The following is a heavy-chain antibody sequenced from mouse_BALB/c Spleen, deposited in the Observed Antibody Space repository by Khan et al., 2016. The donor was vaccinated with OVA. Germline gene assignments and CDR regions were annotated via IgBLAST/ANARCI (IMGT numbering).Heavy chain of an antibody. V-gene: IGHV1S136*01. J-gene: IGHJ3*01. D-gene: IGHD4-1*01. Sequence: VQLQQPGPELVEPGASVKMSCKASGYTFTNYVIHWVKQKPGQGLEWIGYINPDNAGTRYNEKFKDKATLTSDISSTSAYMELLSLTSEDSAVXYCAREASSWDFSFPYWGQGTLVTVSA. CDR3: AREASSWDFSFPY. CDR2: INPDNAGT. CDR1: GYTFTNYV.